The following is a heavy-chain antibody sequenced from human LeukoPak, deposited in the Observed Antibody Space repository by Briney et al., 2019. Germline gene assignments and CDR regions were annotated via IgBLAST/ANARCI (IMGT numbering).Heavy chain of an antibody. J-gene: IGHJ4*02. D-gene: IGHD5-24*01. V-gene: IGHV5-51*01. CDR3: GRLRDGYSDY. CDR1: GSTFTSFW. Sequence: GASLQISCKGSGSTFTSFWIGWVRQLPGKGLEWKGIIYPGDSDTRYSPSLQGQVTISADKSISHAYLKWKHLNASDTDIYYCGRLRDGYSDYWGQGTLVTVSS. CDR2: IYPGDSDT.